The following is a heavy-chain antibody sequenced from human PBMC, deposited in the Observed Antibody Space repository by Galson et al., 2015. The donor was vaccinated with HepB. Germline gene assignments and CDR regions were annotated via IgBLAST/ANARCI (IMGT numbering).Heavy chain of an antibody. J-gene: IGHJ4*02. D-gene: IGHD4-23*01. CDR2: AYYRSKWSN. V-gene: IGHV6-1*01. CDR1: GDSVSSNSAT. CDR3: ARENGGFHF. Sequence: FAISGDSVSSNSATWNWIRQSPSRGLEGLGRAYYRSKWSNDYAVSVKSRITINPDTSKNQFSLHLNSATPEDTAVYFCARENGGFHFWGQGTLVTVSS.